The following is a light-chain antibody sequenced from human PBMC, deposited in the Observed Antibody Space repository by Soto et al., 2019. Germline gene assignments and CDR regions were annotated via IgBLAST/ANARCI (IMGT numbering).Light chain of an antibody. V-gene: IGKV1-33*01. CDR3: QQYDNFPLS. J-gene: IGKJ5*01. Sequence: DIEMTKTPSSLSVSVXVTVTITCQASQDISTFLNWYQQKPGKAPNLLIYDASSLETGVPSRFSGSGSGTDFTFVISSLQPEDIATYYCQQYDNFPLSFGLATRLEIK. CDR2: DAS. CDR1: QDISTF.